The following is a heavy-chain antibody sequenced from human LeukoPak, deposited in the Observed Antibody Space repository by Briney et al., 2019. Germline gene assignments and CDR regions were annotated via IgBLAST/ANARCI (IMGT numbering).Heavy chain of an antibody. V-gene: IGHV1-69*04. CDR1: GGTFSSYA. CDR3: ARGKVVVTAIDYYYYGMDV. D-gene: IGHD2-21*02. CDR2: IIPILGIA. Sequence: SVKVSCKASGGTFSSYAISWVRQAPGQGLEWMGRIIPILGIANYAQKFRGRVTITADKSTSTAYMELSSLRSEDTAVYYCARGKVVVTAIDYYYYGMDVWGQGTTVTVSS. J-gene: IGHJ6*02.